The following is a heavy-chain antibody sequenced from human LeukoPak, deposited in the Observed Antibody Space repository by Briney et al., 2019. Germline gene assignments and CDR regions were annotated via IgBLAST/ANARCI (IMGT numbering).Heavy chain of an antibody. D-gene: IGHD3-16*01. Sequence: AGGSLRLSCAASGFNFGGFAMARVRQAPGKGLEWVSAISGSGGSTYYADSVKGRFTISRDNSKNTLYLRMNSLRAEDTAVYYCAKGGIYGPFDYWGQGTLVTVSS. J-gene: IGHJ4*02. CDR1: GFNFGGFA. V-gene: IGHV3-23*01. CDR2: ISGSGGST. CDR3: AKGGIYGPFDY.